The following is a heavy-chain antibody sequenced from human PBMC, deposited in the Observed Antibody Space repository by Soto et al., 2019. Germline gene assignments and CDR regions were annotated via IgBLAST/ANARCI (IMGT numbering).Heavy chain of an antibody. CDR1: GYTFTSYY. CDR2: INPSGGST. Sequence: ASVKVSCKASGYTFTSYYMHWVRQAPGQGLEWMGIINPSGGSTSYAQKFQGRVTMTRDTSTSTVYMKLSSLRSEDTAVYYCARDQGTSIAARNGMDVWGQGTTVTV. V-gene: IGHV1-46*01. D-gene: IGHD6-6*01. J-gene: IGHJ6*02. CDR3: ARDQGTSIAARNGMDV.